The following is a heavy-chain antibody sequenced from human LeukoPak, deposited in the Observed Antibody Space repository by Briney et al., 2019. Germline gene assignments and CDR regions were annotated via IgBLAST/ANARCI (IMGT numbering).Heavy chain of an antibody. V-gene: IGHV3-48*03. CDR2: ISSSGSTI. D-gene: IGHD3-22*01. CDR1: GFTFSSYE. J-gene: IGHJ4*02. Sequence: GGSLRLSCAASGFTFSSYEMNWVRQAPGKGLEWVSYISSSGSTIYYADSVKGRLTISRDNAKNSLYLQMNSLRAEDTAVYYCARYYYDSSGYWDYWGQGTLVTVSS. CDR3: ARYYYDSSGYWDY.